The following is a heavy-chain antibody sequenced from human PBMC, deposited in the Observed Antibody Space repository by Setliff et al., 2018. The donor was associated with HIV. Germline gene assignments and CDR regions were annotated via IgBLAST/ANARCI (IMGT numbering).Heavy chain of an antibody. V-gene: IGHV1-69*05. CDR1: GGTFSDYA. J-gene: IGHJ4*01. CDR2: VIPVFGTG. CDR3: ARVPSPFVQEGYFDD. D-gene: IGHD3-3*01. Sequence: SVKVSCKVSGGTFSDYAVTWVRLAPGQGLEWMGGVIPVFGTGNYAQKFQGRVTITTDESTRTAYMELRSLRSDDTAVYYCARVPSPFVQEGYFDDWGQGTLVTVSS.